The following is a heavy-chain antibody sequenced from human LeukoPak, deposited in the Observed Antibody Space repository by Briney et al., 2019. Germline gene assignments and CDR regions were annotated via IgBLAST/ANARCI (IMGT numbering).Heavy chain of an antibody. CDR3: TKGSGSGTWYYFDY. CDR2: ISWNSGSI. D-gene: IGHD6-13*01. V-gene: IGHV3-9*01. CDR1: GFKFDDYA. Sequence: GGSLRLPCAASGFKFDDYAMHWVRQAPGKGLEWVSGISWNSGSIGYADSVRGRFTISRDNAKKSLYLQMNSLRPEDTALYYCTKGSGSGTWYYFDYWGQGTLVTVSS. J-gene: IGHJ4*02.